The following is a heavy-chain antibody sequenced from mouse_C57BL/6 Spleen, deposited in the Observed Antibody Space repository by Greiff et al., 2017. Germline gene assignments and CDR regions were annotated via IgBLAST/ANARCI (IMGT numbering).Heavy chain of an antibody. V-gene: IGHV5-4*01. CDR1: GFTFSSYA. CDR2: ISDGGSYT. Sequence: EVKLVESGGGLVKPAGSLKLTCAASGFTFSSYAMSWVRQTPEKRLEWVATISDGGSYTYYPYNGKGRFTISRDNAKNNRDLQMSHLKSEETAMYYCARDPLLDYYGSRDPWFAYWGQGTLVTVSA. D-gene: IGHD1-1*01. J-gene: IGHJ3*01. CDR3: ARDPLLDYYGSRDPWFAY.